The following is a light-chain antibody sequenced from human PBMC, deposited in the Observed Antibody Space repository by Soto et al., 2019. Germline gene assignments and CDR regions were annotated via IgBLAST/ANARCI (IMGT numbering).Light chain of an antibody. CDR2: AAS. CDR1: QGISNY. V-gene: IGKV1-27*01. J-gene: IGKJ5*01. Sequence: DLPLTQYPSHLSASVGDRVTIPCRASQGISNYLAWYQQKPGKVPKLLIYAASTLQSGVPSRFSGSGSGTDFTLTISSLQPEDVATYYCQKYNSAPSTFGQGTRLEIK. CDR3: QKYNSAPST.